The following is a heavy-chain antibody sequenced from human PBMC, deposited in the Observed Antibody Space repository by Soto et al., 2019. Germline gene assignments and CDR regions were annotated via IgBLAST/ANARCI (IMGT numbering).Heavy chain of an antibody. CDR1: GFTFSSYG. CDR3: ARPHPYSSSSSPFDY. CDR2: IWYDGSNK. J-gene: IGHJ4*02. D-gene: IGHD6-6*01. V-gene: IGHV3-33*01. Sequence: QVQLVESGGGVVQPGRSLRLSCAASGFTFSSYGMHWVRQAPGKGLEWVAVIWYDGSNKYYADSVKGRFTISRDNSKNTLYLQMNSLRAEDTVVYYCARPHPYSSSSSPFDYWGQGTLVTVSS.